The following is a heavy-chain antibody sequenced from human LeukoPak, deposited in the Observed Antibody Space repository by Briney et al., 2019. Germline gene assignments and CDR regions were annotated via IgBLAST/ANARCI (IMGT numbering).Heavy chain of an antibody. V-gene: IGHV4-59*12. CDR3: ARASSNRYCSSTSCYTLNWFDP. J-gene: IGHJ5*02. CDR2: IYYSGST. D-gene: IGHD2-2*02. Sequence: SETLSLTCTVSGGSISSYYWSWIRQPPGKGLEWIGYIYYSGSTNYNPSLKSRVTISVDTSKNQFSLKLSSVTAADTAVYYCARASSNRYCSSTSCYTLNWFDPWGQGTLVTVSS. CDR1: GGSISSYY.